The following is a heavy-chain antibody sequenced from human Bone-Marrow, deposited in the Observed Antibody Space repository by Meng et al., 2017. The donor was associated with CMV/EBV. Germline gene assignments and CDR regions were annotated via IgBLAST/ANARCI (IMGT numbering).Heavy chain of an antibody. CDR3: ARGGHDFWSGYTPYYYYGMDV. Sequence: SVKVSCKASGGTFSSYAISWVRQAPGQGLEWMGGIIPIFGTANYAQKFQGRVTMTTDTSTSTAYMELRSLRSDDTAVYYCARGGHDFWSGYTPYYYYGMDVWGQGTTVTVSS. D-gene: IGHD3-3*01. CDR1: GGTFSSYA. CDR2: IIPIFGTA. V-gene: IGHV1-69*05. J-gene: IGHJ6*02.